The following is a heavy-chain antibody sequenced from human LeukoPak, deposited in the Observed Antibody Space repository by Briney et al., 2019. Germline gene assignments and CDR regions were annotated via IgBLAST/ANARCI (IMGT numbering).Heavy chain of an antibody. CDR2: MNPNSGNT. V-gene: IGHV1-18*01. Sequence: ASVKVSCKASGYTFTSYDINWVRQATGQGLEWMGWMNPNSGNTNYAQKLQGRVTMSTDTFTSTAYMELRSLRSDDTAVYYCARDCSSTSCYKEWYSYYYGMDVWGQGTTVTVSS. CDR1: GYTFTSYD. J-gene: IGHJ6*02. D-gene: IGHD2-2*02. CDR3: ARDCSSTSCYKEWYSYYYGMDV.